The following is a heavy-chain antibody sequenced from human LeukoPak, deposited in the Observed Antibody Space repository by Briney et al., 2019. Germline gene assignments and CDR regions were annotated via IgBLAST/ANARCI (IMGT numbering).Heavy chain of an antibody. CDR3: AKDRGHRRIGGFDP. V-gene: IGHV3-30*18. CDR1: GFTFSSYS. D-gene: IGHD2/OR15-2a*01. Sequence: PGRSLRLSCAASGFTFSSYSMHWVRQAPGKGLEWVAVISYDGSNKYYADSVKGRFTISRDNSKNTLYLQMNSLRAEDTAVYYCAKDRGHRRIGGFDPWGQGTLVTVSS. J-gene: IGHJ5*02. CDR2: ISYDGSNK.